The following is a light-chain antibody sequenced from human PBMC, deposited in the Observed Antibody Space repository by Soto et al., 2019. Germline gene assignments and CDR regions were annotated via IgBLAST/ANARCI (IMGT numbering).Light chain of an antibody. CDR2: AAS. CDR1: QSASSSF. CDR3: QLYGTSPWT. Sequence: EIVLTQSPGTLPLPPGERATLSCRASQSASSSFFAWYQQKPGQPPRLLIYAASTRGTAFPDRFSGSGCGTYDSLTMSRLELEDFEVYYCQLYGTSPWTFGQGTKVEIK. V-gene: IGKV3-20*01. J-gene: IGKJ1*01.